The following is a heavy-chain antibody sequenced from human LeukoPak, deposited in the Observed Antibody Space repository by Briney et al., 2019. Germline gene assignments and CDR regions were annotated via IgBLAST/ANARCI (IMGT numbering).Heavy chain of an antibody. CDR1: GFTFSSYE. CDR3: AELGITMIGGV. CDR2: ISSCGSTI. J-gene: IGHJ6*02. V-gene: IGHV3-48*03. Sequence: QPGGSVTLFCSASGFTFSSYEMKWVRQAPGKGLEGVSYISSCGSTIYYADSVKGRFTISRDNAKDSLYLQMNSLRAEDTAVYYCAELGITMIGGVWGQGTTVTISS. D-gene: IGHD3-10*02.